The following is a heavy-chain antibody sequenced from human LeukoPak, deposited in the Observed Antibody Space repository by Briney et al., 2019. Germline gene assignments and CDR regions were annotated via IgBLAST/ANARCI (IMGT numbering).Heavy chain of an antibody. D-gene: IGHD1-14*01. Sequence: PGGSLRLSCAASGFTFSSHWMHWVRQAPGKGLVWVSRTNNDGSTTSYADSVKGRFTISRDNAKNTLYLEMNSLRADDTAVYYCVRDGGDVSRNHPFDSWGQGALVTVSS. CDR1: GFTFSSHW. V-gene: IGHV3-74*01. CDR3: VRDGGDVSRNHPFDS. CDR2: TNNDGSTT. J-gene: IGHJ4*02.